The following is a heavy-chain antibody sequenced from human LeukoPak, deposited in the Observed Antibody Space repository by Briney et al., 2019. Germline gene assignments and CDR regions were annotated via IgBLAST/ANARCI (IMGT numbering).Heavy chain of an antibody. CDR3: ARVDIFGDPTYFDY. CDR2: INPSGGST. V-gene: IGHV1-46*03. D-gene: IGHD4-17*01. J-gene: IGHJ4*02. Sequence: ASVKVSCKASGYTFTSYYMHWGRQAPGQGLEWMGIINPSGGSTDYAQKFQGRVTRIRDTCTNTVYMELSSLRSEETAVYCCARVDIFGDPTYFDYWGQGTLVTVSS. CDR1: GYTFTSYY.